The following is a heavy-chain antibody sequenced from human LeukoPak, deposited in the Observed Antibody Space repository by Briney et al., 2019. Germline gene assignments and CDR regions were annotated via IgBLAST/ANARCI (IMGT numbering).Heavy chain of an antibody. V-gene: IGHV1-18*01. D-gene: IGHD6-19*01. CDR1: GYTFTSYG. CDR3: AGTAVAGDLDY. Sequence: ASVKVSCKASGYTFTSYGISWVRQAPGQGLEWMGWISAYNGNTNYAQKFQGRVTMTEDTSTDTAYVELSSLRSEDTAVYYCAGTAVAGDLDYWGLGTLVTVSS. J-gene: IGHJ4*02. CDR2: ISAYNGNT.